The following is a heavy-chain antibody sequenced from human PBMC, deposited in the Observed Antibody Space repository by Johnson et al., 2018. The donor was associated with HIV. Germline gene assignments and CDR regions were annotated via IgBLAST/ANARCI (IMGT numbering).Heavy chain of an antibody. J-gene: IGHJ3*02. V-gene: IGHV3-73*01. CDR2: IRSKINNYAT. D-gene: IGHD3-22*01. Sequence: VQLVESGGGLVQPGGSLKLSCAASGFTFSGSDMHWVRQASGKGLEWVGRIRSKINNYATEYAVSVKGRFIISRDDSENMAYLQLKSRKTEDTAVYYCSRFVNYYDSRGYYVPGALDIWGQGTTVTVSS. CDR3: SRFVNYYDSRGYYVPGALDI. CDR1: GFTFSGSD.